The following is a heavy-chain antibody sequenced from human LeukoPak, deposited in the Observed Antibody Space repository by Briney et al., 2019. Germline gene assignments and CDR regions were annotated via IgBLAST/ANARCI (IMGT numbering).Heavy chain of an antibody. J-gene: IGHJ6*03. CDR2: INPSGGST. V-gene: IGHV1-46*01. D-gene: IGHD3-3*01. Sequence: ASVKVSCKASGYTFTSYYMHWVRQAPGQGLEWMGIINPSGGSTSYAQKFQGRVSMTRDMSTSTVYMELSSVTAADTAVYYCARDDSPYDFWSGFIIGSAGNPRIDYYYYYMDVWGKGTTVTVSS. CDR3: ARDDSPYDFWSGFIIGSAGNPRIDYYYYYMDV. CDR1: GYTFTSYY.